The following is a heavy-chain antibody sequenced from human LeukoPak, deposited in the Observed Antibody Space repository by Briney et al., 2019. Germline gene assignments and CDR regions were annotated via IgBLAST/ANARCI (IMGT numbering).Heavy chain of an antibody. V-gene: IGHV3-74*01. CDR1: GFTFSSHW. CDR3: ARGEAYYGDTPSG. J-gene: IGHJ4*02. D-gene: IGHD4-17*01. Sequence: GGSLRLSCAASGFTFSSHWMHWVRQAPGKGLVWVSRINSDGSSTSYADSVKGRFTISRDNAKNTLYLQMNSLRAEDTAVYYCARGEAYYGDTPSGWGQGTLVTVSS. CDR2: INSDGSST.